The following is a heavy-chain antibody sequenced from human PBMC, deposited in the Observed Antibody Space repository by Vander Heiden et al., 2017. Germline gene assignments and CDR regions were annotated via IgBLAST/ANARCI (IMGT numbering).Heavy chain of an antibody. CDR1: GDSINPYY. J-gene: IGHJ5*02. V-gene: IGHV4-59*08. Sequence: QVQLQESGPGLVKPSETLPLTCTASGDSINPYYWNWIRQPPGKGLEWMGYIYYTGSTNYNPSLKSRLTISLDTSKNQFSLNLNSVTAADTAVYYCARLRFSTGWNYPFDPWGQGTLVIVSS. CDR3: ARLRFSTGWNYPFDP. CDR2: IYYTGST. D-gene: IGHD6-19*01.